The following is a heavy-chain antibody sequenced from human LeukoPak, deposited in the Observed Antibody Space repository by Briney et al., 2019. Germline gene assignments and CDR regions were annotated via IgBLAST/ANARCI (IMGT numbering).Heavy chain of an antibody. V-gene: IGHV4-39*01. CDR2: IYYGGSA. Sequence: PSETLSLTCSVSGDISSGTYYWGWIRQPPGKGLEWIGNIYYGGSAYYNPSLKTRVTISVDTSKNQFSLKLSSVTAADTAVYYCARRNYYHSAIDYWGQGTLVTVSS. J-gene: IGHJ4*02. CDR1: GDISSGTYY. CDR3: ARRNYYHSAIDY. D-gene: IGHD3-22*01.